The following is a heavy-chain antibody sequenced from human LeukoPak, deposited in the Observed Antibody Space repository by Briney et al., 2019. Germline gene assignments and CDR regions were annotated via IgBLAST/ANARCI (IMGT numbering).Heavy chain of an antibody. D-gene: IGHD1-1*01. CDR1: GGSISSYY. Sequence: SSETLSLTCTVSGGSISSYYWSWIRQPAGKGLEWIGRIYTSGSTYYNPSLKSRVTISVDTSKNQFSLKLSSVTAADTAVYYCARTLALGSAFDIWGQGTMVTVSS. J-gene: IGHJ3*02. CDR2: IYTSGST. V-gene: IGHV4-4*07. CDR3: ARTLALGSAFDI.